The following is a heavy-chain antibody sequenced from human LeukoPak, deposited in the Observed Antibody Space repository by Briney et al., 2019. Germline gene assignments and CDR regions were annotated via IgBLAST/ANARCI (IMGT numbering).Heavy chain of an antibody. J-gene: IGHJ4*02. CDR1: GFTFSSYG. Sequence: PGGSLRLSCAASGFTFSSYGMHWVRQAPGKGLEWVAFIRYDGSNKYYADSVKGRFTISRDNSKNTLYLQMNSLRAEDTAVYYCATYSSAFSYWGQGTLVTVSS. CDR2: IRYDGSNK. CDR3: ATYSSAFSY. D-gene: IGHD6-19*01. V-gene: IGHV3-30*02.